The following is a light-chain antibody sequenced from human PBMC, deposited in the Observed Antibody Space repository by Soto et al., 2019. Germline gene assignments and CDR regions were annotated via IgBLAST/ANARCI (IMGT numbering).Light chain of an antibody. Sequence: QSVLTQPPSVSGAPGQRVAISCTGSTSNIGAPYDVHWYQHLPGAAPKLLIHGDNNRPSGVPDRVSGSKSGTSASLAITSLQAEDEADYYCQSYDISLHNYVFGTGTKLTVL. CDR3: QSYDISLHNYV. CDR1: TSNIGAPYD. J-gene: IGLJ1*01. V-gene: IGLV1-40*01. CDR2: GDN.